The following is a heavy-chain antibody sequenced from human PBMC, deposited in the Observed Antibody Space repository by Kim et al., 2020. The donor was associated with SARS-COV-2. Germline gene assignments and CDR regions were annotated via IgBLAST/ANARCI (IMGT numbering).Heavy chain of an antibody. CDR1: GFTFSSYA. CDR2: ISGSGGST. J-gene: IGHJ4*02. Sequence: GGSLRLSCAASGFTFSSYAMSWVRQAPGKGLEWVSAISGSGGSTYYADSVKGRFTISRDNSKNTLYLQMNSLRAEDTAVYYCAKVMVVLGPYYYDSSGFPLPDYWGQGTLVTVSS. CDR3: AKVMVVLGPYYYDSSGFPLPDY. D-gene: IGHD3-22*01. V-gene: IGHV3-23*01.